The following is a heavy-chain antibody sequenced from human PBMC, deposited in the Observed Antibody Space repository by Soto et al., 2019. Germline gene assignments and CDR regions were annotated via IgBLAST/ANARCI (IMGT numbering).Heavy chain of an antibody. CDR2: IKSKTDGGTT. Sequence: VSLRLSCAASGFTFSNAWMSWVRQAPGKGLEWVGRIKSKTDGGTTDYAAPVKGRFTISRDDSKNTLYLQMNSLKTEDTAVYYCNTASSSRYYGMDVWGQGTTVTVSS. D-gene: IGHD6-6*01. CDR3: NTASSSRYYGMDV. CDR1: GFTFSNAW. V-gene: IGHV3-15*01. J-gene: IGHJ6*02.